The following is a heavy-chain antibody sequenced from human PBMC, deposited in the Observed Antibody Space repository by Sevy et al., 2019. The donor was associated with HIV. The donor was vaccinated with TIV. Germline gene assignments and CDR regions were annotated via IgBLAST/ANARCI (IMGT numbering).Heavy chain of an antibody. CDR2: INSDGKRK. Sequence: GGSLRLSCAASGFTLSIYWMHWVRQVPGKGLVWVSHINSDGKRKRYGDSVEGQFTISRDNADNRVYLQMNSLRADDTAVYYGVRSSTGTFGHWGQGTLVTVSS. CDR1: GFTLSIYW. V-gene: IGHV3-74*01. D-gene: IGHD3-9*01. CDR3: VRSSTGTFGH. J-gene: IGHJ4*02.